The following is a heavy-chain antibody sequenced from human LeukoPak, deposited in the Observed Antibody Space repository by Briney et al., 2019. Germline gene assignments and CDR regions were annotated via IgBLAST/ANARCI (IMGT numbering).Heavy chain of an antibody. V-gene: IGHV4-39*01. Sequence: SETQSLTCTVSGGSISTSYYYWGWVRQPPGKGLEWIGNIHNSESTYYNPSLKSRVTISVDTSKNQFSLKLSSVTAADTAVYYCARQVTFGYTYAYYFDYWGQGSLVTVSS. J-gene: IGHJ4*02. CDR2: IHNSEST. CDR1: GGSISTSYYY. CDR3: ARQVTFGYTYAYYFDY. D-gene: IGHD5-18*01.